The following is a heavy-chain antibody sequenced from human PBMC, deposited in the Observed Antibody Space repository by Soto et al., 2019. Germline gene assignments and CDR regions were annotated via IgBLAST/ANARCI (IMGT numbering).Heavy chain of an antibody. CDR2: IIPIFGTA. V-gene: IGHV1-69*01. CDR1: GGTFSSYA. Sequence: QVQLVQSGAEVKKPGSSVKVSCKASGGTFSSYAISWVRQAPGQGLKWMGGIIPIFGTANYAQKFQGRVTITADESTSTAYMELSSLRSEDTAVYYCARDGRQQLVGPGGMDVWGQGTTVTVSS. J-gene: IGHJ6*02. CDR3: ARDGRQQLVGPGGMDV. D-gene: IGHD6-6*01.